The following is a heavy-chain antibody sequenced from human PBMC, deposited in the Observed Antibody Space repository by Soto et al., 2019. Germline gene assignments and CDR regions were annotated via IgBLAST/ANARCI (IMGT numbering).Heavy chain of an antibody. V-gene: IGHV1-3*01. J-gene: IGHJ4*02. D-gene: IGHD6-13*01. CDR3: ARGSEPAYSSWYVNGDY. CDR1: GYTFTSYA. CDR2: INAGNGNT. Sequence: QVQHVQSGAEVKKPGASVKVSCKASGYTFTSYAIHWVRQAPEQRLEWMGWINAGNGNTRYSQKFQDRVTISRDTSASTAFMELSSLRFEDTALYYCARGSEPAYSSWYVNGDYWGQGTLVTVSS.